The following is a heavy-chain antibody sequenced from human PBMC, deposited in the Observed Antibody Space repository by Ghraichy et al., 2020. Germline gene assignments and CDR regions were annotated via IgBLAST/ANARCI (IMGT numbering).Heavy chain of an antibody. V-gene: IGHV1-24*01. J-gene: IGHJ6*02. CDR3: ATGSYSNYAANYYYYGMDV. CDR2: FDPEDGET. Sequence: ASVKVSCKVSGYTLTELSMHWVRQAPGKGLEWMGGFDPEDGETIYAQKFQGRVTMTEDTSTDTAYMELSSLRSEDTAVYYCATGSYSNYAANYYYYGMDVWGQGTTVTVSS. D-gene: IGHD4-11*01. CDR1: GYTLTELS.